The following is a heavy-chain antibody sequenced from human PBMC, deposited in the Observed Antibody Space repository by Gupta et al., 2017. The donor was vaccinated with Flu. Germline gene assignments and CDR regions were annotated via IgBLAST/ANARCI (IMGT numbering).Heavy chain of an antibody. CDR2: ISNSGKSI. V-gene: IGHV3-11*01. Sequence: QVQLVESGGGLVKPGASLRLSCAASGFTFSAHYLSWVRQAPGKGPEWISYISNSGKSIKYAASVKGRFTISRDTAKNSLFLQMTSLRVDDTGVYYCARDARDYGDYVGSYYGMDVWGQGTTVTVSS. D-gene: IGHD4-17*01. CDR3: ARDARDYGDYVGSYYGMDV. J-gene: IGHJ6*02. CDR1: GFTFSAHY.